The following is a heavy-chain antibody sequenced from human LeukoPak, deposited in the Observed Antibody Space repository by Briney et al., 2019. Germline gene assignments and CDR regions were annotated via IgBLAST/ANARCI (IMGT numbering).Heavy chain of an antibody. CDR1: GFTFSSYS. J-gene: IGHJ4*02. V-gene: IGHV3-21*01. CDR2: ISSSSSYI. Sequence: GGSLRLSCAASGFTFSSYSMTWVRQAPGKGLEWVSSISSSSSYIYYADSVKGRFTISRDNAKNSLYLQMNSLRAEDTAVYYCARGHYYDSSGYYLDYWGQGTLVTVSS. CDR3: ARGHYYDSSGYYLDY. D-gene: IGHD3-22*01.